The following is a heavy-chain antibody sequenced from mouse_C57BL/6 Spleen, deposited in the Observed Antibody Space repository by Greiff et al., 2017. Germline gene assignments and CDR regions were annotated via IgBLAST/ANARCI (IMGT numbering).Heavy chain of an antibody. Sequence: ESGPGLVKPSQSLSLTCSVTGYSITSGYYWNWIRQFPGNKLEWMGYISYDGSNNYNPSLKNLISITRDTSKNQFFLKLNSVTTEDTATYYCARDRSSSFAYWGQGTLVTVSA. CDR3: ARDRSSSFAY. CDR1: GYSITSGYY. D-gene: IGHD1-1*01. CDR2: ISYDGSN. V-gene: IGHV3-6*01. J-gene: IGHJ3*01.